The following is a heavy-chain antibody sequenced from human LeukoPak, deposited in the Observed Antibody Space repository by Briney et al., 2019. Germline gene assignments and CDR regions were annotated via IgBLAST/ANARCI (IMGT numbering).Heavy chain of an antibody. D-gene: IGHD1-7*01. CDR3: TRGYRSGTINPFFDY. J-gene: IGHJ4*02. Sequence: GGSLRLSCTASGFTFGDYFMSWVRQAPRKGLEWVSFIRSKAYGGTTEYAASVKGRFTISRDDSKSIACLQMSSLKTEDTAVYYCTRGYRSGTINPFFDYWGQGILVAVSS. CDR2: IRSKAYGGTT. CDR1: GFTFGDYF. V-gene: IGHV3-49*04.